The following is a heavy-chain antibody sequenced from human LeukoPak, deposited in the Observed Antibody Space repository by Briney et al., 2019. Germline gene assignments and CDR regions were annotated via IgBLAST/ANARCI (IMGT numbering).Heavy chain of an antibody. V-gene: IGHV1-24*01. CDR3: ATDLQASTVGYSSSSWEY. CDR1: GYTLTELS. CDR2: FDPEDGAT. Sequence: ASVKVSCKVSGYTLTELSIHWVRQAPGKGLEWMGGFDPEDGATIYAQKFQGRVTMTEDTSTDTAYMELSSLRSEDTAVYYCATDLQASTVGYSSSSWEYWGQGTLVTVSS. J-gene: IGHJ4*02. D-gene: IGHD6-6*01.